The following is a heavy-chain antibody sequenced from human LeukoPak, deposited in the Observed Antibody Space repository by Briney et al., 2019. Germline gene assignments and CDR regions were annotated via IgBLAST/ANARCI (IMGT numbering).Heavy chain of an antibody. CDR3: ARLILSRWFDP. Sequence: SETLSLTCTVSGGSISSSSYYWGWIRQLPGKGLEWIGSIYYSGSTYYNPSLKSRVTISVDTSKNQFSLKLSSVTAADTAEYYCARLILSRWFDPWGQGTLVTVSS. V-gene: IGHV4-39*01. J-gene: IGHJ5*02. CDR2: IYYSGST. CDR1: GGSISSSSYY.